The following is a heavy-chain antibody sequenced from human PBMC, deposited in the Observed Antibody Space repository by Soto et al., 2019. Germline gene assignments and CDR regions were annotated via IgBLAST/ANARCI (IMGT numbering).Heavy chain of an antibody. CDR2: IFSNDEK. CDR3: ARMRGSSGWYRHYYYGMDV. J-gene: IGHJ6*02. Sequence: SGPTLVNPTETLTLTCTVSGFSLSNARMGVSWIRQPPGKALEWLAHIFSNDEKSYSTSLKSRLTISKDTSKSQVVLTMTNMDPVDTATYYCARMRGSSGWYRHYYYGMDVWGQGTTVTV. D-gene: IGHD6-19*01. V-gene: IGHV2-26*01. CDR1: GFSLSNARMG.